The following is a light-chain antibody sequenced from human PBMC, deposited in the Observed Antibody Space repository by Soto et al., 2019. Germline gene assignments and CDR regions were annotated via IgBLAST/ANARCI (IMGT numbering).Light chain of an antibody. V-gene: IGKV3-20*01. CDR3: QQYGSSPSWT. CDR1: QSVAGNY. Sequence: EVVWTQSPGPLSLSPGERATLSCRPSQSVAGNYLGCYQRKPGQAPRLLTYGASSRATGIPDRFSGSGSGTDFTLTISRLEPEDFAVYYCQQYGSSPSWTFGQGTKVDIK. CDR2: GAS. J-gene: IGKJ1*01.